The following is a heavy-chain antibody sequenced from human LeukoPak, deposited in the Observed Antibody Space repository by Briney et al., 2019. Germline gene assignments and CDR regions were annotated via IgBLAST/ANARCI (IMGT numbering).Heavy chain of an antibody. CDR1: GFTFSSYG. CDR3: AKAQIAAAALDAFDI. D-gene: IGHD6-13*01. CDR2: IRYDGSNK. V-gene: IGHV3-30*02. Sequence: GGSLRLSCAASGFTFSSYGMHWVRQAPGKGLEWVAFIRYDGSNKYYADSVKGRFTISRDNSKNTLYLQMNSLRAEDTAVYYCAKAQIAAAALDAFDIWGQGTMVTVSS. J-gene: IGHJ3*02.